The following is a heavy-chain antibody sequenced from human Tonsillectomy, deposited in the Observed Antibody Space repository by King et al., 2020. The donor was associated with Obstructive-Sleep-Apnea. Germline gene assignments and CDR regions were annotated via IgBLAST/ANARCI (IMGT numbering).Heavy chain of an antibody. CDR1: GYTFTSYH. CDR3: ARDRQGLGF. CDR2: VNTSGGDT. J-gene: IGHJ4*02. V-gene: IGHV1-46*01. Sequence: VQLVESGAEVKKPGASVKVSCKASGYTFTSYHMHWVRQAPGQGLEWMGIVNTSGGDTRYAQEFQGRVTMTRDTSTNTVYMELSSLRSEDTAFYYCARDRQGLGFWGQGTLVTVSS.